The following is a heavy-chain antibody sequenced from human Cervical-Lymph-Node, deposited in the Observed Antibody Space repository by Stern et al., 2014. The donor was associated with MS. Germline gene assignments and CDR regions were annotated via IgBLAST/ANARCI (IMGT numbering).Heavy chain of an antibody. CDR1: GGSISSGGYS. Sequence: QLQLQESGSGLVKPSQTLSLTCAVSGGSISSGGYSWSWIRQPPGKGLEWIGYIYHSGRTYYKPSLKSRVTMSVDSSKTQSSLKLSSVTAADTAVYYCARSSTVTPNAFDIWGQGTMVTVSS. CDR3: ARSSTVTPNAFDI. V-gene: IGHV4-30-2*01. J-gene: IGHJ3*02. D-gene: IGHD4-17*01. CDR2: IYHSGRT.